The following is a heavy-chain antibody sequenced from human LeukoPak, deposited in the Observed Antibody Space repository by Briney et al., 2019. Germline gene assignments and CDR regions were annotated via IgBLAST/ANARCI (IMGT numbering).Heavy chain of an antibody. CDR2: MSGCGYYT. CDR3: AKMEGQRLYDYCMDV. J-gene: IGHJ6*03. V-gene: IGHV3-23*01. CDR1: GFAFSNFA. Sequence: GGSLRLSCAASGFAFSNFAMSWVRQAPGKGLEWVSAMSGCGYYTYYIESVKGRFTISSDNSKNTLYLHMNSLRADDTAVYYCAKMEGQRLYDYCMDVWGRGTTVTVSS. D-gene: IGHD3-3*01.